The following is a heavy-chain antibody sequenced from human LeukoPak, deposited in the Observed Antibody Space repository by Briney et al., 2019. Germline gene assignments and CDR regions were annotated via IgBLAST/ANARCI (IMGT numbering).Heavy chain of an antibody. CDR1: GGSISSSSYY. D-gene: IGHD3-3*01. J-gene: IGHJ4*02. CDR2: IYYSGST. CDR3: ARVYYDFWSGQPTQGYFDY. Sequence: SETLSLTCTVSGGSISSSSYYWGWIRQPPGKGLEWIGYIYYSGSTYYNPSLKSRVTISVDTSKNQFSLKLSSVTAADTAVYYCARVYYDFWSGQPTQGYFDYWGQGTLVTVSS. V-gene: IGHV4-30-4*08.